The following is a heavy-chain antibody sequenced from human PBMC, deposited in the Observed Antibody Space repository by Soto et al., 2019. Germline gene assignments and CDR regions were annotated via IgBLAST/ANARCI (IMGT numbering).Heavy chain of an antibody. CDR1: GGTFNGFG. CDR3: ARELKEPGSYYYYGLDV. J-gene: IGHJ6*02. V-gene: IGHV1-69*18. Sequence: QVQLVQSGAEVKKPGSSVSVSCQTSGGTFNGFGVAWVRQAPGQGLEWMGTIIPIIATTKYAQNFQGRVTITADASTGTAYMDLSSLRSGDTAVYYCARELKEPGSYYYYGLDVWGLGTTVTVSS. D-gene: IGHD3-10*01. CDR2: IIPIIATT.